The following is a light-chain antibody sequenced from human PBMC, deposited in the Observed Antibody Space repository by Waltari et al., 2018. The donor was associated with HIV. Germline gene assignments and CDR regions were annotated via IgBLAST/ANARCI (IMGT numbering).Light chain of an antibody. J-gene: IGLJ3*02. CDR1: SSDVGYYY. CDR3: SSYISSATPE. Sequence: QSALTQPASVSGSPGQSISISCPGTSSDVGYYYVAWYQHHSGQAPKVIIYEVTNRPSGVSHRFSGSKSGNTASLTISGLLPEDEADYFCSSYISSATPEFGGGTRLTVL. V-gene: IGLV2-14*01. CDR2: EVT.